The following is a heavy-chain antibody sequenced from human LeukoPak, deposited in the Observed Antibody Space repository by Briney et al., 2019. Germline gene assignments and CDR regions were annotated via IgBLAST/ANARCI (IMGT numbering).Heavy chain of an antibody. V-gene: IGHV1-69*02. CDR2: IIPILGIA. D-gene: IGHD2-2*01. CDR1: GGTLSSYT. CDR3: ARVATLGYCSSTSCYWFDP. J-gene: IGHJ5*02. Sequence: AASVKVSCKASGGTLSSYTISWVRQAPGQGLEWMGRIIPILGIANYAQKFQGRVTITADKSTSTAYMELSSLRSEDTAVYYCARVATLGYCSSTSCYWFDPWGQGTPVTVSS.